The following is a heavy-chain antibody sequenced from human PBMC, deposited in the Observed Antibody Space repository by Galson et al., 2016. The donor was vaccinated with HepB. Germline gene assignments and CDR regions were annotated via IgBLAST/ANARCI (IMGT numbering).Heavy chain of an antibody. V-gene: IGHV4-59*02. D-gene: IGHD6-6*01. CDR2: VYYSGRI. Sequence: SETLSLTCTVSGASVTSYYWSWIRQPPGKGLEWIGCVYYSGRIHYNPSLRSRVTMSADTSKNQFSLKLSSVTAADTAVYYCARQQVGNNCFDPGGRGTLVTVSS. CDR3: ARQQVGNNCFDP. CDR1: GASVTSYY. J-gene: IGHJ5*02.